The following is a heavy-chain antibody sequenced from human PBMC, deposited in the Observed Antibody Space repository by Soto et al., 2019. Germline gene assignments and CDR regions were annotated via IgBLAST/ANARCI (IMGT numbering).Heavy chain of an antibody. CDR3: AREIEQLLDY. CDR2: ISYDGRNK. Sequence: QVQLVESGGGVVQPGRSLRLSCVASGLTFSSYAMQWVRQAPGKGLEWVAVISYDGRNKYYADSVKGRFTISRDNSKNTLYLQMNSLRAEDTTVYYCAREIEQLLDYWGQGTLVTVSS. V-gene: IGHV3-30*04. J-gene: IGHJ4*02. CDR1: GLTFSSYA. D-gene: IGHD1-1*01.